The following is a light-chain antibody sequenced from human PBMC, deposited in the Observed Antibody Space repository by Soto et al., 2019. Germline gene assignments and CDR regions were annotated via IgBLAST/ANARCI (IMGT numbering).Light chain of an antibody. CDR1: QSVSGSY. CDR2: GAS. J-gene: IGKJ1*01. Sequence: EIVLTQSPGTLSLSPGERATLSCRASQSVSGSYLAWYQQKPGQAPRLLIYGASSRATGIPDRFSGSGYGPDFTLTISRLEPEDFAVYYCQQYGSSPRTFGQGTKVEIK. CDR3: QQYGSSPRT. V-gene: IGKV3-20*01.